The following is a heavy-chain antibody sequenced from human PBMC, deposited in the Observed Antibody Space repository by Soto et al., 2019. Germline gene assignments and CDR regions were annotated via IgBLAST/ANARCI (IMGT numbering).Heavy chain of an antibody. CDR2: IFCSGST. Sequence: PSKTLSLTRTVSRGSISNYYRSWIRQPPGRGLEWIGHIFCSGSTNYNPALKSRVTISVDTSKSQFSLKLSSVTAADTAVYYCAKNPGQHKSYF. J-gene: IGHJ1*01. D-gene: IGHD1-1*01. CDR1: RGSISNYY. CDR3: AKNPGQHKSYF. V-gene: IGHV4-59*03.